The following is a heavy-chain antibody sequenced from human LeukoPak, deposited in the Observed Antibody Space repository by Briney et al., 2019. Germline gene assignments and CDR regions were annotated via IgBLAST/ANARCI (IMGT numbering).Heavy chain of an antibody. J-gene: IGHJ5*02. CDR3: ARDSGTYHTLNS. Sequence: SETLSLTCAVSGYSISSGFYWGWIRQTPGKGLEWIASMFHSGSTYYNPSLKTRVAISVDTSKNQFSLELTSVTAADTAIYYCARDSGTYHTLNSWGQGTLVTVSS. V-gene: IGHV4-38-2*02. CDR1: GYSISSGFY. CDR2: MFHSGST. D-gene: IGHD1-26*01.